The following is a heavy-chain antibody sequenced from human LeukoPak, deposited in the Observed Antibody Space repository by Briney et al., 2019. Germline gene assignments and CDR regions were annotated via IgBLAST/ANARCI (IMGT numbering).Heavy chain of an antibody. CDR3: ARALNGFDI. V-gene: IGHV3-53*01. J-gene: IGHJ3*02. Sequence: GGSLRLSCAASGLIVSSNYMTWVRQAPGKGLEWVSVIYSGGSIYYADSVKGRFTISRDNSRNTLYLQMNSLRAEDTAVYYCARALNGFDIWGPGTLVTVSS. CDR2: IYSGGSI. CDR1: GLIVSSNY.